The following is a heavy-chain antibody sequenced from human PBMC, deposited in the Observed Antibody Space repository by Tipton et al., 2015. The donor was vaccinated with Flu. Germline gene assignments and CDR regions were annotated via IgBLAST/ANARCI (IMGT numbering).Heavy chain of an antibody. CDR2: INHSGTT. V-gene: IGHV4-34*01. Sequence: TLSLTCVVSGGSFNGYQWSWIRQPPGKGLEWIAEINHSGTTNYSPSLKGRVAVSLDTSKNEFSLSLTSVTAADSAVYYCASYSSRESRLIDYWGQGTLVTVSS. D-gene: IGHD3-10*01. CDR1: GGSFNGYQ. J-gene: IGHJ4*02. CDR3: ASYSSRESRLIDY.